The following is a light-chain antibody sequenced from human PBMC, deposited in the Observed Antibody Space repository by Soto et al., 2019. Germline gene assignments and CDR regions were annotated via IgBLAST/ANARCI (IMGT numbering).Light chain of an antibody. V-gene: IGKV2-28*01. Sequence: DIVLTQSPLSLPVTPGEPASISCRSSQSLLHSNGYNYLDWYLQKPGQSPQLLIYLGSDRASGVPERFSGSGSGTDFTLTISRVEAEDVGVYYCMQALQTPLITFGQGTRLEIK. CDR1: QSLLHSNGYNY. J-gene: IGKJ5*01. CDR2: LGS. CDR3: MQALQTPLIT.